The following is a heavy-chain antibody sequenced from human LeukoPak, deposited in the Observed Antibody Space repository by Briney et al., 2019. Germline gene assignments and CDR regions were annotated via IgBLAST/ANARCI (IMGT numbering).Heavy chain of an antibody. D-gene: IGHD4-17*01. CDR2: ISSSSSYI. CDR1: GFTFSSYS. V-gene: IGHV3-21*01. Sequence: PGGSLRLSCAASGFTFSSYSMNWVRQAPGKGLEWVSSISSSSSYIYYADSVKGRFTISRDNAKNSLYLQMNSLRAGDTAVYYCARDWRANYGDYPYYFDYWGQGTLVTVSS. CDR3: ARDWRANYGDYPYYFDY. J-gene: IGHJ4*02.